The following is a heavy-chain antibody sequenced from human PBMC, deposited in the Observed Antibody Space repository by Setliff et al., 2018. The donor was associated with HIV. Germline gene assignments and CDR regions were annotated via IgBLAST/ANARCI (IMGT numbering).Heavy chain of an antibody. CDR2: IKEDGSEK. D-gene: IGHD6-13*01. Sequence: GGSLRLSCAASGFSFSSYWMSWVRQAPGKGLEWVANIKEDGSEKYYVDSVRGRFTISRDNAKNSLYLQMNSLRAEDTAVYYCAREVAADGTYFDYWGQGALVTVSS. CDR1: GFSFSSYW. J-gene: IGHJ4*01. CDR3: AREVAADGTYFDY. V-gene: IGHV3-7*01.